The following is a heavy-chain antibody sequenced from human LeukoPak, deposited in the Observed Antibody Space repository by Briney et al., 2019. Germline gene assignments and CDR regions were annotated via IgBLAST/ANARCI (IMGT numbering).Heavy chain of an antibody. CDR1: GGTFSSYA. Sequence: SVKVSCKASGGTFSSYAISWVRQAPGQGLEWMGGIIPIFGTANYAQKFQGRVTITADESTSTAYMELSSLRSEDTAVYYCASLGQYCSGGSCYSAYWGQGTLVTVSS. J-gene: IGHJ4*02. CDR3: ASLGQYCSGGSCYSAY. CDR2: IIPIFGTA. D-gene: IGHD2-15*01. V-gene: IGHV1-69*13.